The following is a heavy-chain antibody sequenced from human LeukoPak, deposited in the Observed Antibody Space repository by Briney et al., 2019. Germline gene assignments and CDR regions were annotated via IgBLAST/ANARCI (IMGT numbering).Heavy chain of an antibody. CDR2: INPSGGST. J-gene: IGHJ3*02. CDR3: AREADYDFWGKGKDAFDI. D-gene: IGHD3-3*01. CDR1: GYTFTDYF. V-gene: IGHV1-46*01. Sequence: GASVKVSCKASGYTFTDYFMHWVRQAPGQGLEWMGIINPSGGSTSYAQKFQGRVTMTRDTSTSTVYMELSSLRSEDTAVYYCAREADYDFWGKGKDAFDIWGQGTMVTVSS.